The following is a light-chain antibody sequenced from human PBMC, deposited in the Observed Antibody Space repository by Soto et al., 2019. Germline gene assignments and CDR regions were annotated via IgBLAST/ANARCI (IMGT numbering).Light chain of an antibody. Sequence: EIVLTQSPATLSLSPGERATLSWMGSLNVNSYLAWYQQKPGQAPRLVIYDASNRAPGIPARFSGSGSGTDFTLTISSLEPEDFAVYYCQQRQYWPPITFGQGSRLEIK. J-gene: IGKJ5*01. CDR1: LNVNSY. CDR2: DAS. CDR3: QQRQYWPPIT. V-gene: IGKV3-11*01.